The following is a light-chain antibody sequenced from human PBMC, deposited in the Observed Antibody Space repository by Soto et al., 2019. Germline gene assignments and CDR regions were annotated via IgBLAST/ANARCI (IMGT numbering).Light chain of an antibody. Sequence: EIGMTQSPATLSVSPGERATLSCRASQSVSSNLAWYQQKPGQAPRLLIYGASSRATGIPDRFSGSGSGTDFTLTISRLEPEDFAVYYCQQYCSSPLITFGHVRLLAIK. V-gene: IGKV3-20*01. J-gene: IGKJ5*01. CDR3: QQYCSSPLIT. CDR2: GAS. CDR1: QSVSSN.